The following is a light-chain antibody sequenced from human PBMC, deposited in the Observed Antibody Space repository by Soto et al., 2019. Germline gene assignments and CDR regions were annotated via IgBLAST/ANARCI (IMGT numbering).Light chain of an antibody. V-gene: IGKV3-20*01. Sequence: EIVMTQSPATLSVSPGEKATLSCRASQSVSVNSLAWYQQKGGQAPRLLIYAASTRATGVPDRFSGTGSGTDFALTISRLETDDSAVYYCKQYGGSPFTFGPGTKVDIK. CDR3: KQYGGSPFT. CDR1: QSVSVNS. J-gene: IGKJ3*01. CDR2: AAS.